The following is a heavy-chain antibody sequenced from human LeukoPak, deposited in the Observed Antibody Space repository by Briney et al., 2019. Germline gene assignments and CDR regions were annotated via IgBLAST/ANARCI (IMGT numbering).Heavy chain of an antibody. V-gene: IGHV1-18*01. Sequence: ASVKVSCKASGYTFSSYGISWVRQAPGLGLEWMGWINVYNGNTNYAQKVQDRVTMTTDTSTSTAFMELRSLRSDDTAVYYCARRSMTTALSHFDYWGQGTLVTVSS. CDR1: GYTFSSYG. D-gene: IGHD4-17*01. CDR2: INVYNGNT. J-gene: IGHJ4*02. CDR3: ARRSMTTALSHFDY.